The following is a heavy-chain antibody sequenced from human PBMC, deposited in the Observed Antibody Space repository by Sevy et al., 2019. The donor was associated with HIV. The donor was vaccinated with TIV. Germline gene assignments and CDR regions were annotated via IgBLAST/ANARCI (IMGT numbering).Heavy chain of an antibody. CDR2: VYYTGGT. V-gene: IGHV4-59*08. CDR1: GGSINSDH. Sequence: SETLSLTCTVSGGSINSDHWNWIRQPPGKGLEWIGYVYYTGGTNYNPSLKNRVTISVDRTKKQFSLKPTSVTAADTAVYYCARRNDFDIWGQGTMVTVSS. CDR3: ARRNDFDI. J-gene: IGHJ3*02.